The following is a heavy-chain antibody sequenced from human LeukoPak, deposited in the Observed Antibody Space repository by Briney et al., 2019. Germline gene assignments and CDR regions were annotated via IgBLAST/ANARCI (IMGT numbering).Heavy chain of an antibody. J-gene: IGHJ4*02. CDR3: ARVFGSDCSGGSCYSD. V-gene: IGHV1-2*02. D-gene: IGHD2-15*01. CDR2: INPNSGDT. CDR1: GYTFSDYY. Sequence: ASVKVSCKTSGYTFSDYYIHWIRQAPGQGLEWVGWINPNSGDTDYAQKFQGRVTMTRDTSISTAYMELSRLRSDDTAVYYCARVFGSDCSGGSCYSDWGQGTLVTVSS.